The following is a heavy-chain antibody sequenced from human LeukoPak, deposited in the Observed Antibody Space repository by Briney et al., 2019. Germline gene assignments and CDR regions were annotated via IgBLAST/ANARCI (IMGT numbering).Heavy chain of an antibody. CDR1: GYTFTSYY. CDR2: INPSGGST. V-gene: IGHV1-46*01. J-gene: IGHJ4*02. Sequence: ASVKVSCKASGYTFTSYYMHWVRQAPGQGLEWMGIINPSGGSTSYAQKFQGRVTMTRDTSTSTVYMELSSLRSEDTAVHYCARDEDIVVVPAAILRYWGQGTLVTVSS. CDR3: ARDEDIVVVPAAILRY. D-gene: IGHD2-2*01.